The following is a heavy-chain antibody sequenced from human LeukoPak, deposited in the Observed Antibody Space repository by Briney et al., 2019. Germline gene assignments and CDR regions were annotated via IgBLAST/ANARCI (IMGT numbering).Heavy chain of an antibody. CDR3: AREGGAARFVRWFDP. J-gene: IGHJ5*02. CDR2: IYYSGST. V-gene: IGHV4-30-4*02. CDR1: GGSISSGDYY. D-gene: IGHD6-6*01. Sequence: SETLSLTCTVSGGSISSGDYYWSWIRQPPGKGLEWIGYIYYSGSTYYNPSLKSRVTISVDTSKNQFSLKLSSVTAADTAVYYCAREGGAARFVRWFDPWGQGTLVTVSS.